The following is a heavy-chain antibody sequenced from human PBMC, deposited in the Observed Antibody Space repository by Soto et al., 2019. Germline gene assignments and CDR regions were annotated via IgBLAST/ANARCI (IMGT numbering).Heavy chain of an antibody. D-gene: IGHD3-22*01. CDR1: GGSISTSSYY. CDR2: IYYSGNT. CDR3: ARLFYYDFSGYHYFCDY. Sequence: TSETLSLTCTVSGGSISTSSYYWGWIRQPPGKDLEWIGTIYYSGNTYYNPSLKSRVTISVDTSKNQFSVKLSSVTAADTAIYFCARLFYYDFSGYHYFCDYWGQGTLVTVSS. V-gene: IGHV4-39*01. J-gene: IGHJ4*02.